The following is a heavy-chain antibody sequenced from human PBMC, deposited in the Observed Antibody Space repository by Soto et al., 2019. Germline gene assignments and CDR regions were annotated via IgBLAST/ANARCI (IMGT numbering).Heavy chain of an antibody. CDR1: GFIFDDYA. CDR2: ISWQSGSI. CDR3: AQDMFSSSSAAPFDY. D-gene: IGHD6-6*01. V-gene: IGHV3-9*01. J-gene: IGHJ4*02. Sequence: EVQLVESGGGLAQPGRSLRLSCAASGFIFDDYAMHWVRQAPGKGLEWVSGISWQSGSIRYADSVKGRFTISRDNAKNSLYLQMNSLRVEDTALYYCAQDMFSSSSAAPFDYWGQGILVTVSS.